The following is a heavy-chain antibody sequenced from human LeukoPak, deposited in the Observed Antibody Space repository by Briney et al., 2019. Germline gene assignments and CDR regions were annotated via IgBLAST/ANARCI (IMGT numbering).Heavy chain of an antibody. CDR3: AKDVGKWESLHFFDY. CDR1: GFTFSTNA. D-gene: IGHD1-26*01. CDR2: ISGSGAST. Sequence: GGSLRLSCLTSGFTFSTNAMSWVRQAPGKGLEWISGISGSGASTYYADSVTGRFTISRDNSRNTLYLQMNSLRGDDTAVYYCAKDVGKWESLHFFDYWGQGTLVTVSS. J-gene: IGHJ4*02. V-gene: IGHV3-23*01.